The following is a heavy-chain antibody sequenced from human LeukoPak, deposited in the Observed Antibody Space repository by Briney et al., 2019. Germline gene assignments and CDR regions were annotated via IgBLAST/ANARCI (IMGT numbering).Heavy chain of an antibody. CDR1: GDSITSYH. CDR3: ARGYSSSWYVY. D-gene: IGHD6-13*01. Sequence: PSETLSLTCTVSGDSITSYHWSWIRQPPGKGLEWIGHIYYSGNTNYNPSLKSRVTISIDTSKIQFSLKLSSVTAADTAVYYCARGYSSSWYVYWGPGTLVTVSS. J-gene: IGHJ4*02. CDR2: IYYSGNT. V-gene: IGHV4-59*01.